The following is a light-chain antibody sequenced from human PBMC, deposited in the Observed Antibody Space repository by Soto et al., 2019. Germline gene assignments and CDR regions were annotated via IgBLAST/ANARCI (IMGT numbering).Light chain of an antibody. CDR1: QSVSNNW. V-gene: IGKV3-20*01. CDR2: GVS. CDR3: QYYGSSPRT. J-gene: IGKJ1*01. Sequence: EIVLTQSPGTLSLSPGERATLSCRPSQSVSNNWLAWYQQKPGQAPRLLIYGVSTRAPGIPDRFSGSASGPDFSLIISRLEPEDFAVYYCQYYGSSPRTFGQGTKVDIK.